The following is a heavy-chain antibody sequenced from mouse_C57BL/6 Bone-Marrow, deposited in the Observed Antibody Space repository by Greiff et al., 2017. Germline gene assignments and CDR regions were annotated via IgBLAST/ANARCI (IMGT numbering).Heavy chain of an antibody. Sequence: QVQLQQPGAELVKPGASVKLSCKASGYTFTSYWMHWVKQRPGRGLEWIGRIDPTSGGTKYNEKFKSKATLTVDKPSSTAYMQRSSLTSEDSAVYECARACSYYGSSWSAMDYWGQGTSVTVSS. CDR1: GYTFTSYW. D-gene: IGHD1-1*01. V-gene: IGHV1-72*01. J-gene: IGHJ4*01. CDR2: IDPTSGGT. CDR3: ARACSYYGSSWSAMDY.